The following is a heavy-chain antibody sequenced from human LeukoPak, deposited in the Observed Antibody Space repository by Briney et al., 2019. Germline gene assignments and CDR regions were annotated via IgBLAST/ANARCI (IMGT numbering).Heavy chain of an antibody. Sequence: ASVKVSCKASGYTFTSYDINWVRQATGQGLEWMGWMNPNSGNTGYAKKFQGRVTMTRNTSISTAYMELSSLRSEDTAVYYCARARGYSYGPYFDYWGQGTLVTVSS. J-gene: IGHJ4*02. CDR2: MNPNSGNT. V-gene: IGHV1-8*01. D-gene: IGHD5-18*01. CDR3: ARARGYSYGPYFDY. CDR1: GYTFTSYD.